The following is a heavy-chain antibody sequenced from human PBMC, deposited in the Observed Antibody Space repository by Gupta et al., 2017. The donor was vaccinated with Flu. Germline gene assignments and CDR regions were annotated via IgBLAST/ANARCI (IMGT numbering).Heavy chain of an antibody. Sequence: QVQLVESGGGVVQPGRSLRLSCAASGFTFSSYGMHWVRQAPGKGLEWVAVIWYDGSNKYYADSVKGRFTISRDNSKNTLYLQMNSLRAEDTAVYYCARDQVYYGSGSPTDYWGQGTLVTVSS. CDR1: GFTFSSYG. V-gene: IGHV3-33*01. D-gene: IGHD3-10*01. J-gene: IGHJ4*02. CDR3: ARDQVYYGSGSPTDY. CDR2: IWYDGSNK.